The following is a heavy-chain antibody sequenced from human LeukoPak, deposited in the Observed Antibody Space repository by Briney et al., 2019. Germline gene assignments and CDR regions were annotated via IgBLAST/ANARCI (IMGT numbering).Heavy chain of an antibody. CDR2: IYYSGST. Sequence: PSETLSLTCTVSGGSISSGGYYWSWIRRHPGKGLEWIGYIYYSGSTYYNPSLKSRVTISVDTSKNQFSLKLSSVTAADTAVYYCARKDYGSGSYFAYWGQGTLVTVSS. CDR1: GGSISSGGYY. CDR3: ARKDYGSGSYFAY. D-gene: IGHD3-10*01. V-gene: IGHV4-31*03. J-gene: IGHJ4*02.